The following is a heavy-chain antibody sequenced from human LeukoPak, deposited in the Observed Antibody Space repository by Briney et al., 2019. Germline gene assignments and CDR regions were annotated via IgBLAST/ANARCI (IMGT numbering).Heavy chain of an antibody. V-gene: IGHV1-69*13. Sequence: ASVKVSCKASGGTFSSYAISWVRQAPGQGLEWMGGIIPIFGTANYAQKFQGRVTITADESTSTAYMELSSLRSDDTAVYYCARDHRPLYYYYGMDVWGQGTTVTVSS. J-gene: IGHJ6*02. CDR1: GGTFSSYA. CDR3: ARDHRPLYYYYGMDV. CDR2: IIPIFGTA.